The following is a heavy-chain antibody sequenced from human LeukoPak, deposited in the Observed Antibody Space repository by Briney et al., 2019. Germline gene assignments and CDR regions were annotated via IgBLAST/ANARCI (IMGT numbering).Heavy chain of an antibody. D-gene: IGHD3-9*01. CDR2: IYSAGST. J-gene: IGHJ4*02. CDR1: GFTVSSDY. Sequence: GGSLRLSCAASGFTVSSDYMNWVRQAPGKGLEWVSVIYSAGSTNYADSVRGRFTISRDNSKNTLYLQMNSLRAEDTAVYYCARGIAESYDILTGYYGGFDYWGQGTLVTVSS. V-gene: IGHV3-66*01. CDR3: ARGIAESYDILTGYYGGFDY.